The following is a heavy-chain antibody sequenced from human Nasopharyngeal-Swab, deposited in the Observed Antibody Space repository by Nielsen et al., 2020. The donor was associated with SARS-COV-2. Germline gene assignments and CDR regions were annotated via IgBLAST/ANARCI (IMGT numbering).Heavy chain of an antibody. J-gene: IGHJ3*02. CDR2: IYPGDSDT. CDR3: ARHPWGSGWPAGAFDI. Sequence: GESLKISCKGSGYSFTSYWIGWVRQMPGKGLEWMGIIYPGDSDTRYSPSFQGQVTISADKSISTAYLQWSSLKASDTAMYYCARHPWGSGWPAGAFDIWGQGTMVTVSS. CDR1: GYSFTSYW. D-gene: IGHD6-19*01. V-gene: IGHV5-51*01.